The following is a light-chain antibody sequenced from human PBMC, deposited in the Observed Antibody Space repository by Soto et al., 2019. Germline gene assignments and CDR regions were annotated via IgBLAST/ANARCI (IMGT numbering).Light chain of an antibody. CDR2: DAS. V-gene: IGKV3-20*01. Sequence: EIVLTHSPDTLSLSPWERATLSSSASQSVGNNFLAWYQQKPGQAPTLLIYDASSRASGLPDRFSGSGSETDFTLTVSRLELEDFAVYFCHQYGTSPQTFGQGTKVDIK. CDR3: HQYGTSPQT. J-gene: IGKJ1*01. CDR1: QSVGNNF.